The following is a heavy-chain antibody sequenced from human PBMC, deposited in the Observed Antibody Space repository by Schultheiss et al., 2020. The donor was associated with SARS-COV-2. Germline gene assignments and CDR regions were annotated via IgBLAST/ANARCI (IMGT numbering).Heavy chain of an antibody. CDR1: GYTFTSYG. CDR2: ISAYNGNT. CDR3: AKDSGSGSSWFDYYYYGMDV. J-gene: IGHJ6*02. Sequence: ASVKVSCKASGYTFTSYGISWVRQAPGQGLEWMGWISAYNGNTNYAQKLQGRVTMTTDTSTSTAYMELSSLRSEDTAVYYCAKDSGSGSSWFDYYYYGMDVWGQGTTVTVSS. V-gene: IGHV1-18*01. D-gene: IGHD6-13*01.